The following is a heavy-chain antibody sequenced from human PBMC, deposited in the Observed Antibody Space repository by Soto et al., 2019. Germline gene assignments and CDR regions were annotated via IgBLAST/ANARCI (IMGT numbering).Heavy chain of an antibody. Sequence: QVQLVQSGAEVKKPGSSVKVSCKASGGTFSSYAISWVRQAPGQGLEWMGGIIPIFGTANYAQKFQGRVTITADESKSTAYMELSSLRSEDTAVYYCARGLGYCSGGSCYWDYFDYWGQGTLVTVSS. J-gene: IGHJ4*02. CDR3: ARGLGYCSGGSCYWDYFDY. D-gene: IGHD2-15*01. V-gene: IGHV1-69*01. CDR1: GGTFSSYA. CDR2: IIPIFGTA.